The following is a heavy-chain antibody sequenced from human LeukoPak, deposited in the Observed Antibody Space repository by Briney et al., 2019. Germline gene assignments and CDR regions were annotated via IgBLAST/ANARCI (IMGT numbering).Heavy chain of an antibody. V-gene: IGHV3-23*01. CDR1: GFTFSSYA. CDR3: AKSDMIKFGGVIAPGAFDI. J-gene: IGHJ3*02. Sequence: GGSLRLSCAASGFTFSSYAMSWVRQAPGKGLEWVSAISGSGGSTYYADSVKGRFTISRDNSKNTLYLQMNSLRAEDTAVYYCAKSDMIKFGGVIAPGAFDIWGQGKMVNVSS. D-gene: IGHD3-16*02. CDR2: ISGSGGST.